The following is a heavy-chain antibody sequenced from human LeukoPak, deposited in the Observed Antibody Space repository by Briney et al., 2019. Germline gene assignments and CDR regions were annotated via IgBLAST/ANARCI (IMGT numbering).Heavy chain of an antibody. Sequence: ASVKVSCKASGYTFTGYYMHWVRQAPGQGLEWMGWINPNSGGTNYAQKFQGRVTMTRDTSISTAYMELSRLRSDDTAVYYCARDGPSSWNKRWLQLPYFDYWGQGTLVTVSS. CDR3: ARDGPSSWNKRWLQLPYFDY. J-gene: IGHJ4*02. V-gene: IGHV1-2*02. D-gene: IGHD5-24*01. CDR2: INPNSGGT. CDR1: GYTFTGYY.